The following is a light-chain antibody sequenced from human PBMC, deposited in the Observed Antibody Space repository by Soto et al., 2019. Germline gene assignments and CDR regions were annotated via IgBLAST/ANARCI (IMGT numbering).Light chain of an antibody. V-gene: IGKV3-20*01. CDR1: QTVTRSY. CDR2: GAS. Sequence: EIVLTQSPGTLSLSPGERATLSCRASQTVTRSYLAWYQQKPGQAPRLLIYGASTRATGIPARFSGSGSGTDFTLTISRLEPEDFAVYYCQQYDSSPITFGQGTRLEIK. J-gene: IGKJ5*01. CDR3: QQYDSSPIT.